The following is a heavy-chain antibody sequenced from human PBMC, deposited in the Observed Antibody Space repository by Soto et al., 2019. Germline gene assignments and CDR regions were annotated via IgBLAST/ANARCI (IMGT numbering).Heavy chain of an antibody. V-gene: IGHV1-2*02. CDR2: ISPNSGVT. D-gene: IGHD4-17*01. CDR1: GYTFTAYY. J-gene: IGHJ4*02. Sequence: ASVKVSCKASGYTFTAYYIHWVRQAPGQGLEWMGWISPNSGVTNYAQKFQGRVTMTRDTSITTAHMELSGLKSDDSDIYYCARDGQYGDYGYYFDFWGPGTLVTVSS. CDR3: ARDGQYGDYGYYFDF.